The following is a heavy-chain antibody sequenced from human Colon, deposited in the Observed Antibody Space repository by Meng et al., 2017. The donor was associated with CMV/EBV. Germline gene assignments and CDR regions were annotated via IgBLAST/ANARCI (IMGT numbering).Heavy chain of an antibody. J-gene: IGHJ4*02. V-gene: IGHV1-8*01. CDR3: ARENSGYDNRRGFDY. D-gene: IGHD5-12*01. CDR1: GYTFTSYD. CDR2: MNPNSGNT. Sequence: QVQLVESGAVVKKPGAYVKVSCKASGYTFTSYDINWVRQATGQGLEWMGWMNPNSGNTGYAQKFKGRVTMTRNTSISTAYMELSGLRSEDTAVYYCARENSGYDNRRGFDYWGQGTLVTVSS.